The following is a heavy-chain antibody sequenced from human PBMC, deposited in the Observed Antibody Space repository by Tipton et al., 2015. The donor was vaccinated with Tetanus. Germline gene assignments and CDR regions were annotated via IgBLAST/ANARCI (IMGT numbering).Heavy chain of an antibody. Sequence: TLSLTCTVSGGSISTYYWSWIRQPPGKGLEWIGYIFYSGNTNYNPSLESRVTISVDTSKNQFSLKLRSVTAADTAVYYCARLYSYGSLYWFDPWGQGTLVTVSS. CDR2: IFYSGNT. D-gene: IGHD5-18*01. J-gene: IGHJ5*02. V-gene: IGHV4-59*01. CDR3: ARLYSYGSLYWFDP. CDR1: GGSISTYY.